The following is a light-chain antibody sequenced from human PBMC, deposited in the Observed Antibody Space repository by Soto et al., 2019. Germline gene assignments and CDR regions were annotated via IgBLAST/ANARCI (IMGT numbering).Light chain of an antibody. CDR1: QSISTQ. CDR2: SIS. J-gene: IGKJ2*02. CDR3: QQSYSTPRT. V-gene: IGKV1-39*01. Sequence: DIQLTQSPSSLSASEGDRVTLTCRASQSISTQLNWYRQKPGEAPELIIYSISSLQSGVPPRFSGSGSGTDFTLTISSLQPEDFATYYCQQSYSTPRTFGQGTKVDIK.